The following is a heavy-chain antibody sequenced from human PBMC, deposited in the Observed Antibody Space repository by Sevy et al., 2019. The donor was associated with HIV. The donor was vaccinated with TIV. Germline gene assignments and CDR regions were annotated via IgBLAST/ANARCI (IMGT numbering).Heavy chain of an antibody. CDR3: TTENGIAAAGDY. V-gene: IGHV3-15*01. D-gene: IGHD6-13*01. J-gene: IGHJ4*02. CDR1: GFTFSNAW. CDR2: IKSKTDGGTT. Sequence: GGSLRISCAASGFTFSNAWMSWVRQAPGKGLEWVGRIKSKTDGGTTDYAAPVKGRFTISRDDSKNTLYLQMNSLKTEDTAVYYCTTENGIAAAGDYWGQGTLVTVSS.